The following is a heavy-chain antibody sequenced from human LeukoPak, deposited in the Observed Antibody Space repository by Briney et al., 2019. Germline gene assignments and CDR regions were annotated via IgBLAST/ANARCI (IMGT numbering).Heavy chain of an antibody. V-gene: IGHV4-34*01. Sequence: PSETLSLTCAVYGGSFSGYYWSWIRQPPGKGLEWIGEINHSGSTNYNPSLKSRVTISVDTSKNQFSLKLSSVTAADTAVYYRARGLRYFDYWGQGTLVTVSS. D-gene: IGHD4-17*01. CDR3: ARGLRYFDY. CDR1: GGSFSGYY. J-gene: IGHJ4*02. CDR2: INHSGST.